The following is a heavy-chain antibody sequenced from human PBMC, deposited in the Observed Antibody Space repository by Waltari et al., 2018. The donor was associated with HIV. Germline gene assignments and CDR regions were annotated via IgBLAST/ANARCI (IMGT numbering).Heavy chain of an antibody. D-gene: IGHD6-13*01. CDR3: ARRRAAAGNGCFDY. CDR1: GFTFSTYT. CDR2: ISTSSRTI. V-gene: IGHV3-48*01. J-gene: IGHJ4*02. Sequence: EVQLVESGGGLVQPGGSLKLSCAASGFTFSTYTMNWVRQAPGKGLEWISYISTSSRTIYYADSVKGRFTISRDNAKNSLYLQMSSLRAEDTAVYYCARRRAAAGNGCFDYWGQGTLVTVSS.